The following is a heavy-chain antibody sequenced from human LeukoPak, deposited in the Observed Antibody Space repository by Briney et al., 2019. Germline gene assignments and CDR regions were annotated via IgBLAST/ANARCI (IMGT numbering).Heavy chain of an antibody. Sequence: ASVKLSCTASGYTFTGYYFHWGRQAPGQGLEWMGWINPNGGGTNYAQKFQGRVTMTRDTSISTAYMELSRLRSDDTAVYYCALVTCRRRGCYFYWFDPWRQGTVVTVSS. CDR3: ALVTCRRRGCYFYWFDP. V-gene: IGHV1-2*02. D-gene: IGHD1-26*01. CDR1: GYTFTGYY. J-gene: IGHJ5*02. CDR2: INPNGGGT.